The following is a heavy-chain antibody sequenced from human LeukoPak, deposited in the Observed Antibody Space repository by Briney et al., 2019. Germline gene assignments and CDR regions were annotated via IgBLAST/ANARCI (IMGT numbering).Heavy chain of an antibody. J-gene: IGHJ5*02. V-gene: IGHV4-4*07. CDR1: GGSINSHY. D-gene: IGHD2-15*01. CDR2: ISTSGNT. Sequence: PSETLSLTCTVSGGSINSHYWSWIRQPPGKGLEWIGRISTSGNTYYNPSLKSRLTMSVDTSKNQFSLKLSSVTAADTAVYYCARGTKYCSGDSCQNWFDPWGQGTLVTVSS. CDR3: ARGTKYCSGDSCQNWFDP.